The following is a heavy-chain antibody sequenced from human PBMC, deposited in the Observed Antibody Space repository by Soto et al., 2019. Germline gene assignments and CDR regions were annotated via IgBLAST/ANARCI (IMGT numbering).Heavy chain of an antibody. J-gene: IGHJ6*02. CDR2: ISAAGDP. Sequence: EVQLVESGGGLVQPGGSLRLSCEASGFTFRNYDMHWVRQGTGKGLEWVSGISAAGDPDYADSVEGRFTISRENAQTSFCLQMNSLRAGDTAVYYCARTDRDFYGLDVWGQGTTVIVSS. V-gene: IGHV3-13*05. CDR3: ARTDRDFYGLDV. CDR1: GFTFRNYD.